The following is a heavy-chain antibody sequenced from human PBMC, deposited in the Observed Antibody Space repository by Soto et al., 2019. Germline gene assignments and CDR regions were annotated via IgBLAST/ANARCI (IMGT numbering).Heavy chain of an antibody. J-gene: IGHJ4*02. V-gene: IGHV3-21*01. CDR2: ISSSSSYI. D-gene: IGHD3-22*01. CDR3: AREALYTMIVAWRERYFDY. CDR1: GFTFSSYS. Sequence: NPGGSLRLSCAASGFTFSSYSMNWVRQAPGKGLEWVSSISSSSSYIYYADSVKGRFTISRDNAKNSLYLQMNSLRAEDTAVYYCAREALYTMIVAWRERYFDYWGQGTLVTVPS.